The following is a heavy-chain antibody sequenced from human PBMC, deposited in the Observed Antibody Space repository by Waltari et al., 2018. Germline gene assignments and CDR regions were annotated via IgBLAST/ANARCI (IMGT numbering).Heavy chain of an antibody. V-gene: IGHV3-33*01. CDR2: IWDDGSNK. CDR3: ARDSGYDYVWGSYRYFDY. J-gene: IGHJ4*02. Sequence: QVQLVESGGGVVQPGRSLRLSCAASGFTFSSYGMHWVRQAPGKGLEWVAVIWDDGSNKYYADSVKGRFTISRDNSKNTLYLQMNSLRAEDTAVYYCARDSGYDYVWGSYRYFDYWGQGTLVTVSS. CDR1: GFTFSSYG. D-gene: IGHD3-16*02.